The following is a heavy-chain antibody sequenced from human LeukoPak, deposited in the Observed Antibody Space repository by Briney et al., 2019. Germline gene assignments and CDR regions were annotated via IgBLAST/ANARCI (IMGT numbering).Heavy chain of an antibody. Sequence: ASVKVSCKASGYTFTSYGISWVRQAPGQGLEWRGWISAYNGNTNCAQKLQGRVTMITDTSTSTAYMELRSLRSDDTAVYYCAREGPYSSSSYYYYMDVWGKGTTVTVSS. D-gene: IGHD6-13*01. CDR2: ISAYNGNT. CDR1: GYTFTSYG. CDR3: AREGPYSSSSYYYYMDV. V-gene: IGHV1-18*01. J-gene: IGHJ6*03.